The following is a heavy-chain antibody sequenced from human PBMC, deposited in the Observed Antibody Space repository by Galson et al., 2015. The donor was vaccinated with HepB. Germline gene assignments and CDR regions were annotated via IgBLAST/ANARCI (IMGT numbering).Heavy chain of an antibody. J-gene: IGHJ3*01. Sequence: LKVSCKVSGYTFIDYYMHWVQQGPGKGLEWMGLVDPEDGETVYAEKFQGRVSITADTSTDTAYMELSSLRSEDTAVYYCATGTSHYDFWSGANDALDVWGQGTMVTVSS. V-gene: IGHV1-69-2*01. CDR3: ATGTSHYDFWSGANDALDV. CDR2: VDPEDGET. CDR1: GYTFIDYY. D-gene: IGHD3-3*01.